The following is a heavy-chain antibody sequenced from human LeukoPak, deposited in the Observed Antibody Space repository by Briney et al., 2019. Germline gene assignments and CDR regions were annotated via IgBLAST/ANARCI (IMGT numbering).Heavy chain of an antibody. V-gene: IGHV4-61*02. Sequence: PSETLSLTCTVSGGSISSGSYYWSWIRQPAGKGLEWIGRIYTSGSTNYNPSLKSRVTISVDTSKNPFSLKLSSVTAADTAVYYCAREREVVTAILYYYYGMDVWGQGTTVTVSS. CDR3: AREREVVTAILYYYYGMDV. J-gene: IGHJ6*02. CDR2: IYTSGST. CDR1: GGSISSGSYY. D-gene: IGHD2-21*02.